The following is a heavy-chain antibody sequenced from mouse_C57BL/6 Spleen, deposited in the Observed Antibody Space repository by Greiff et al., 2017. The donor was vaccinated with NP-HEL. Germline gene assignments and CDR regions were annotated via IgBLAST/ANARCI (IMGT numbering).Heavy chain of an antibody. J-gene: IGHJ3*01. V-gene: IGHV1-78*01. CDR3: ARGWGYGNYGFAY. CDR1: GYTFTDHT. D-gene: IGHD2-1*01. Sequence: VQLQQSDAELVKPGASVKISCKVSGYTFTDHTIHWMKQRPEQGLEWIGYIYPRDGSTKYNEKFKGKATLTADKSSSTAYMQLNSLTSEDFTVYFCARGWGYGNYGFAYWGQGTLVTVSA. CDR2: IYPRDGST.